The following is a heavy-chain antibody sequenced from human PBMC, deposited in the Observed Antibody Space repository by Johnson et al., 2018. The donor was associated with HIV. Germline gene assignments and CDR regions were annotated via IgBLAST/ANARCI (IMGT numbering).Heavy chain of an antibody. CDR1: GFTLDDYA. CDR3: ARRIRDIVVVPAADDAFDI. Sequence: VQLVESGGGLVQPGRSLRLSCAASGFTLDDYAMHWVREAPGKGLEWDFGINWNGGSTGYCDSVKGRFTISRENSKNSLYLQMNSLRVEDTAVYYCARRIRDIVVVPAADDAFDIWGQGTMVTVSS. J-gene: IGHJ3*02. V-gene: IGHV3-9*01. CDR2: INWNGGST. D-gene: IGHD2-2*01.